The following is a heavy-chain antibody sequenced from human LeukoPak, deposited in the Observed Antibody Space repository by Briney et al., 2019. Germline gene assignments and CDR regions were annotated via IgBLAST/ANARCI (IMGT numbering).Heavy chain of an antibody. CDR2: ISSSSSYI. J-gene: IGHJ4*02. D-gene: IGHD3-3*01. CDR3: AKDLGYDFWSGSPDY. V-gene: IGHV3-21*04. Sequence: PGGSLRLSCAASGFTFSSYSMNWVRQAPGKGLEWVSSISSSSSYIYYADSVKGRFTISRDNAKNSLYLQMNSLRAEDTAVYYCAKDLGYDFWSGSPDYWGQGTLVTVSS. CDR1: GFTFSSYS.